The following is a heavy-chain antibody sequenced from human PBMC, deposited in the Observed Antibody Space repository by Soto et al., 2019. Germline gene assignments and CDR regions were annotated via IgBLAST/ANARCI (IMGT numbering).Heavy chain of an antibody. D-gene: IGHD6-6*01. CDR2: INPNSGST. V-gene: IGHV1-2*06. Sequence: QVQLVQSGAEVKKPGASVKVSCKASGYTFIGYYIHWVRQAPGQGLEWVGRINPNSGSTVYAQKFQGRATMTRDMSTSTVFMDLSSLRSDDTAISYCARDKQLGDNYYGMDVWGQGTTVTVSS. CDR1: GYTFIGYY. J-gene: IGHJ6*02. CDR3: ARDKQLGDNYYGMDV.